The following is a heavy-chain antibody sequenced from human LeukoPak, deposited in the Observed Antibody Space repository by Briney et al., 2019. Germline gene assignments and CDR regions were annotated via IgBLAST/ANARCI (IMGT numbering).Heavy chain of an antibody. J-gene: IGHJ6*03. V-gene: IGHV5-51*01. CDR2: IYPGDSDT. Sequence: GESLKISCKGSGYSFTSYWIGWVRQVPGKGLEWMGIIYPGDSDTRYSPSFQGQVTISADKSISTAYLQWSSLKASDTAMYYCARHGPSSEGFADYYYYYYMDVWGKGTTVTVSS. CDR1: GYSFTSYW. CDR3: ARHGPSSEGFADYYYYYYMDV.